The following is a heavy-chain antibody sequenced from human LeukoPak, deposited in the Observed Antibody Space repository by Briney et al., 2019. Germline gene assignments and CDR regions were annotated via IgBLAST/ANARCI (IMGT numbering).Heavy chain of an antibody. Sequence: PSETLSLTCTVSGGSISSGGYYWGWIRQHPGKGLEWIGYIYYSGSTYYNPSLKSRVTISVDTSKNQFSLKLSSVSAADTAVYYCARFERGLERGQFDHWGQGTLVTVSS. CDR3: ARFERGLERGQFDH. V-gene: IGHV4-31*03. CDR2: IYYSGST. CDR1: GGSISSGGYY. J-gene: IGHJ4*02. D-gene: IGHD1-1*01.